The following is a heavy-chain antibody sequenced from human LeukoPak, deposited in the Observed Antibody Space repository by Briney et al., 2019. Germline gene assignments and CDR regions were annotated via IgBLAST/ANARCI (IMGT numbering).Heavy chain of an antibody. CDR3: AKELTGIAVAGTLGAFDI. J-gene: IGHJ3*02. Sequence: PGGSLRLSCGDSTFTFSDYGMHWVRQAPGKGLEWLALISYDGRTKFYADSLKGRFTISRDISKNTLYLQINSLRPEDTAVYYCAKELTGIAVAGTLGAFDIWGQGTMVTVSS. D-gene: IGHD6-19*01. CDR1: TFTFSDYG. CDR2: ISYDGRTK. V-gene: IGHV3-30*18.